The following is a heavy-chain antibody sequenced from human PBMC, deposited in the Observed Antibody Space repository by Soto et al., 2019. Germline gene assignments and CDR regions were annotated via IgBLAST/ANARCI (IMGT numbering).Heavy chain of an antibody. Sequence: PGGSLRLSCAASGFTFSSYDMHWVRQAPGKGLEWVAVISYDGSNKYYADPVKGRFTISRDNSKNTLYLQMNSLRAEDTAVYYCAKEYSGYDHFEDWGQGTLVSVSS. J-gene: IGHJ4*02. CDR3: AKEYSGYDHFED. D-gene: IGHD5-12*01. CDR2: ISYDGSNK. CDR1: GFTFSSYD. V-gene: IGHV3-30*18.